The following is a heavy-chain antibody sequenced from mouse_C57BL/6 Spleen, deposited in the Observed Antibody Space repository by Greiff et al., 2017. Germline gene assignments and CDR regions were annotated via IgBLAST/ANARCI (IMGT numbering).Heavy chain of an antibody. CDR1: GYTFTSYW. CDR2: IHPSDSDT. V-gene: IGHV1-74*01. CDR3: AILPSYYAMDY. Sequence: QVQLKQPGAELVKPGASVKVSCKASGYTFTSYWMHWVKQRPGQGLEWIGRIHPSDSDTNYNQKFRVKATLSVDKSSRTAYMQLSSLTSEDSAVYYCAILPSYYAMDYWGQGTSVTVSS. J-gene: IGHJ4*01.